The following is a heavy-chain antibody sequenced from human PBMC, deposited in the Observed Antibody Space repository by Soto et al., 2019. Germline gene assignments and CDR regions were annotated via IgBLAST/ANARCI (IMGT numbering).Heavy chain of an antibody. Sequence: EVQLVESGGGLVQPGGSLRLSCAASGFTFSGYWMHWVRQSPGKGLVWVSRLNSDGSITSYADSVKGRFTISRDNAENTLYLQMNGLRAEDTAVYFCARGGAYNGGWFGWGQGTLVTVSS. D-gene: IGHD3-10*01. CDR3: ARGGAYNGGWFG. CDR2: LNSDGSIT. V-gene: IGHV3-74*01. CDR1: GFTFSGYW. J-gene: IGHJ4*02.